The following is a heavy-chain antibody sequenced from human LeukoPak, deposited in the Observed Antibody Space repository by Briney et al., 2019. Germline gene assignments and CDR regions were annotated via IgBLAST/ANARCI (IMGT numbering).Heavy chain of an antibody. Sequence: GGSLRLSCAASGFTFSSYGMHWVRQAPGKGLEGVAFIRYDGSNKYYADSVKGRFTISRDNSKNTLYLQMNSLRAEDTAVYYCAKDQGHASIAVAGTGGIYWGQGTLVTVSS. V-gene: IGHV3-30*02. D-gene: IGHD6-19*01. CDR3: AKDQGHASIAVAGTGGIY. J-gene: IGHJ4*02. CDR2: IRYDGSNK. CDR1: GFTFSSYG.